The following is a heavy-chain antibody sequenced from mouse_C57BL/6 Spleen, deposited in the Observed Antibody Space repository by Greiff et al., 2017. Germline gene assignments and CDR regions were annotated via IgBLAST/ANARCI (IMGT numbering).Heavy chain of an antibody. Sequence: QVQLKESGAELMKPGASVKLSCKATGYTFTGYWIEWVKQRPGHGLEWIGEILPGSGSTNYNAKFKGKATFTADTSSNTAYMQLSSLTTEDSAIYYCARRDPYYYGNLDYWGQGTTLTVAS. D-gene: IGHD2-1*01. CDR3: ARRDPYYYGNLDY. CDR2: ILPGSGST. CDR1: GYTFTGYW. J-gene: IGHJ2*01. V-gene: IGHV1-9*01.